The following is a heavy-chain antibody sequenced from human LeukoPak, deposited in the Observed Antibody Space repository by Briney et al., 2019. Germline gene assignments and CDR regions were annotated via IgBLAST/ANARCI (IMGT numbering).Heavy chain of an antibody. CDR2: ISYDGSNK. D-gene: IGHD1-1*01. V-gene: IGHV3-30*03. J-gene: IGHJ4*02. CDR3: ASHGYPVDY. Sequence: GGSLRLSCAASGFTFSDYYMSWIRQAPGKGLEWVAVISYDGSNKYYADSVKGRFTISRDNSKNTLYLEMNSLRAEDTAVYYCASHGYPVDYWGQGSLVTVSS. CDR1: GFTFSDYY.